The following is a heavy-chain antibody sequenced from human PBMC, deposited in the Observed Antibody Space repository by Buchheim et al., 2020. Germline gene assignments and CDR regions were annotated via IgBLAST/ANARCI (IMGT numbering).Heavy chain of an antibody. CDR1: GFTFNAHG. V-gene: IGHV3-30*18. CDR2: LSYDGSYT. CDR3: VKDLGSGSYGPFDH. D-gene: IGHD3-10*01. J-gene: IGHJ4*02. Sequence: QVHLVESGGGVVQPGGSLRLSCAASGFTFNAHGMHWVRQAPGKGLEWVAVLSYDGSYTDYAASVKGRFSISRDNFKNTVDLEMSSLRSEDTALYYCVKDLGSGSYGPFDHWGLGT.